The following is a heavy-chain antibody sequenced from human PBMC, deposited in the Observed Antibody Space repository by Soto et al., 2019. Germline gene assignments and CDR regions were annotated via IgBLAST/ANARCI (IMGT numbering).Heavy chain of an antibody. CDR3: AREYCSSTSCYESFDY. CDR2: IWYDGSNK. CDR1: GFTFSSYG. D-gene: IGHD2-2*01. Sequence: SCAASGFTFSSYGMHWVRQAPGKGLEWVAVIWYDGSNKYYADSVKGRFTISRDNSKNTLYLQMNSLRAEDTAVYYCAREYCSSTSCYESFDYWGQGTLVTVSS. J-gene: IGHJ4*02. V-gene: IGHV3-33*01.